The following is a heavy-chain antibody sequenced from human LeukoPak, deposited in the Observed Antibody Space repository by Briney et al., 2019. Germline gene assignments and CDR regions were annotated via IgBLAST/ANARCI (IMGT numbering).Heavy chain of an antibody. V-gene: IGHV1-3*01. D-gene: IGHD6-19*01. J-gene: IGHJ6*02. CDR3: ARGSQWLVRADYYYGMDV. CDR2: INAGNGNT. CDR1: GYTFTSYA. Sequence: GASVKVSCKASGYTFTSYAMHWVRQAPGQRLEWMGWINAGNGNTKYSQKFQGRVTITRDTSASTAYMELSSLRSEDTAEYYCARGSQWLVRADYYYGMDVWGQGTTVTVSS.